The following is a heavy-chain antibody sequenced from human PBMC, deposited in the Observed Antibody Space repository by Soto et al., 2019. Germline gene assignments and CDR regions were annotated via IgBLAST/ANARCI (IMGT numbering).Heavy chain of an antibody. J-gene: IGHJ5*02. D-gene: IGHD1-26*01. CDR1: GGSFSGYY. V-gene: IGHV4-34*01. Sequence: QVQLQQWGAGLLKPSETLSLTCAVYGGSFSGYYWSWIRQPPGKGLEWIGEINHSGSTNYNPSLKSRVTISVDTSKNQFSLKLSSVTAADTAVYYCARGRGGRRGWFDPWGQGTLVTVSS. CDR2: INHSGST. CDR3: ARGRGGRRGWFDP.